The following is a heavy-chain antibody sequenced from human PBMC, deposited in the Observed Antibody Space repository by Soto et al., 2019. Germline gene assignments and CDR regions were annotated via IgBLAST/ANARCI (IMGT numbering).Heavy chain of an antibody. J-gene: IGHJ6*02. CDR1: GYTFTGYY. Sequence: ASVKVSCKASGYTFTGYYMHWVRQAPGQGLEWMGWINPNSGGTNYAQKFQGRVTMTRDTSISTAYMELSRLRSDDTAVYYCARALGVLRFLEWLSSYYYYGMDVWGQGTTVTGS. V-gene: IGHV1-2*02. CDR3: ARALGVLRFLEWLSSYYYYGMDV. CDR2: INPNSGGT. D-gene: IGHD3-3*01.